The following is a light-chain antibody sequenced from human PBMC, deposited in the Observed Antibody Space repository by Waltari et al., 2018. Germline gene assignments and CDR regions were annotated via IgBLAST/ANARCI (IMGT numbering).Light chain of an antibody. CDR3: CSYAGSSTSV. J-gene: IGLJ3*02. CDR1: SSDVGSYDL. CDR2: EVS. V-gene: IGLV2-23*02. Sequence: QSALTQPASVSGSPGQSITISCTRTSSDVGSYDLVSWYQQHPGKAPKLMFYEVSKRPSGVSNRFSGSKSGNTASLTISGLQAEDEADYYCCSYAGSSTSVFGGGTKLTVL.